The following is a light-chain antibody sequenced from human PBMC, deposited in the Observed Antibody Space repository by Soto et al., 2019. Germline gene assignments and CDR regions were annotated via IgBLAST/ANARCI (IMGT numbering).Light chain of an antibody. CDR3: QQSYSTPRT. Sequence: IVLTQSPGTLSSSPGERATLSCRASQSVSTNNLAWYQQRPGQAPRLLIYGASSRATGIPDRFSGSGSGTDFTLTISSLQPEDFATYYCQQSYSTPRTFGQGTRLEIK. J-gene: IGKJ5*01. CDR2: GAS. V-gene: IGKV3-20*01. CDR1: QSVSTNN.